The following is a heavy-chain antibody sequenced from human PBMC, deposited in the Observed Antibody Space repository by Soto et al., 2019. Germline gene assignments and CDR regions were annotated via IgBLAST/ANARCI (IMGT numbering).Heavy chain of an antibody. D-gene: IGHD7-27*01. CDR3: TTESGGTLPGEAFDI. V-gene: IGHV3-15*07. J-gene: IGHJ3*02. CDR1: GFTFSNAW. CDR2: IKSKTDGGTT. Sequence: EVQLMESGGGLVKPGGSLRLSCAASGFTFSNAWMNWVRQAPGKGLEWVGRIKSKTDGGTTDYAAPVKGRFTISRDDSKNTLYLQMNSLKTEDTAVYYCTTESGGTLPGEAFDIWGQGTMVTVSS.